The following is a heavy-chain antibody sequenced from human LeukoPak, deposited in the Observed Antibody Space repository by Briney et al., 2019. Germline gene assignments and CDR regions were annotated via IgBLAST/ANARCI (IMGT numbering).Heavy chain of an antibody. V-gene: IGHV4-39*07. CDR1: GGSISSSSYY. CDR3: ASMMTMYYYDSSNAFDI. D-gene: IGHD3-22*01. J-gene: IGHJ3*02. Sequence: SETLSLTCTVSGGSISSSSYYWGWIRQPPGKGLEWIGSIYYSGSTYYNPSLKSRVTISVDTSKNQFSLKLSSVTAADTAVYYCASMMTMYYYDSSNAFDIWGQGTMVTVSS. CDR2: IYYSGST.